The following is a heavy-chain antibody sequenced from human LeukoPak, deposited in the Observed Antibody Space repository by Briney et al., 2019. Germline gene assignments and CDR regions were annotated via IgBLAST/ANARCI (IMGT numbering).Heavy chain of an antibody. Sequence: SGGSLRLSGAASGFTFSSYGMHWVRQAPGKGLEWVAVISYDGSNKYYADSVKGRFTISRDNSKNTLYLQMNSLRAEDTAVYYCAKEVVGATPGALNYWGQGTLVTVSS. D-gene: IGHD1-26*01. J-gene: IGHJ4*02. CDR3: AKEVVGATPGALNY. V-gene: IGHV3-30*18. CDR2: ISYDGSNK. CDR1: GFTFSSYG.